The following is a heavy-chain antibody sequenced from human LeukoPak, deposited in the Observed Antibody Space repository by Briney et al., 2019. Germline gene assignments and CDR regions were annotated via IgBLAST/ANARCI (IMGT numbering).Heavy chain of an antibody. V-gene: IGHV1-18*01. CDR3: ARTSGGSLDYNYYGMEV. CDR2: ISAYNGNT. Sequence: GASVKVSCKASGYTFTSYGISWVRQAPGQGLEWMGWISAYNGNTNYAQKLQGRVTMTTDTSTSTAYMELRSLRSDDTAVYYCARTSGGSLDYNYYGMEVWGQGTTRTLSS. CDR1: GYTFTSYG. J-gene: IGHJ6*02. D-gene: IGHD2-15*01.